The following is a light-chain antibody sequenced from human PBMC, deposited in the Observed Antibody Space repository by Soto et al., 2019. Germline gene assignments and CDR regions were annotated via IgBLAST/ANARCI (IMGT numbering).Light chain of an antibody. Sequence: ILMTQSPATLSVSPGERATLSCRASQSVSNNLAWYQQKPGQAPRLLIYDSSTRATGIPARFSGSGFGTEFTLTISGLQAEDFAVYYCCQENNRPPWTFGQGTKVEVK. V-gene: IGKV3-15*01. CDR3: CQENNRPPWT. CDR2: DSS. CDR1: QSVSNN. J-gene: IGKJ1*01.